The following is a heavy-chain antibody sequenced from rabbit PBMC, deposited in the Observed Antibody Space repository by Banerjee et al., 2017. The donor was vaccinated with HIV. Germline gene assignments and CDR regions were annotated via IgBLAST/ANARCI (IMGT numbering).Heavy chain of an antibody. D-gene: IGHD1-1*01. Sequence: EESGGGLVQPGESLTLSCKVSGFSLSSNDMSWVRQAPGKGLERIGVIVVAKGNTYYASWVNGRFTISRSTSLSTVTLQLTSLTAADTATYFCARGNTYNFHLWGPGTLVTVS. CDR1: GFSLSSND. V-gene: IGHV1S47*01. CDR3: ARGNTYNFHL. J-gene: IGHJ4*01. CDR2: IVVAKGNT.